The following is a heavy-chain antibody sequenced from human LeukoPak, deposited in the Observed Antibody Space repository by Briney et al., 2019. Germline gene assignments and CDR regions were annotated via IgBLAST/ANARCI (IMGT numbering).Heavy chain of an antibody. CDR2: FKTNYNQV. V-gene: IGHV3-23*05. CDR1: GFTFSSYA. J-gene: IGHJ4*02. CDR3: ARSVPDYTRFDF. D-gene: IGHD4-11*01. Sequence: AGGSLRLSCAASGFTFSSYAMNWVRQAPGKGLEWVSTFKTNYNQVYYAESVRGRFTISTDNSKNTAYLQMNSLRVEDTALYYCARSVPDYTRFDFWGQGALVTVSS.